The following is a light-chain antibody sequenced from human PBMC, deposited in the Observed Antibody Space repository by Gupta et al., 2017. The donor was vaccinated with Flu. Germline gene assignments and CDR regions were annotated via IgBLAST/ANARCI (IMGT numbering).Light chain of an antibody. V-gene: IGKV1-8*01. CDR2: AAS. CDR1: QGISSY. CDR3: QQYYSYPL. J-gene: IGKJ3*01. Sequence: TGDRVTITCRASQGISSYLAWYQQKPGKAPKLMIYAASTLQSGVPSRFSGSGSGTDFTLTISCLQSEDFATYYCQQYYSYPLFGPGTKVDIK.